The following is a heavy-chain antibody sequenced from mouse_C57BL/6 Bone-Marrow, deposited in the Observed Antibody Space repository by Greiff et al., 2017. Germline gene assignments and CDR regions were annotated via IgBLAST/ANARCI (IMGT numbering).Heavy chain of an antibody. CDR3: ARSLIYYYGSSYDY. CDR1: GYTFTSYW. J-gene: IGHJ2*01. D-gene: IGHD1-1*01. Sequence: QVQLQQPGAELVMPGASVKLSCKASGYTFTSYWMHWVKQRPGQGLEWIGEIDPSDSYTNYNQKFKGKSTFTVDKSSSTAYMQLSSLTSEDSAVYYCARSLIYYYGSSYDYWGQGTTLTVSS. CDR2: IDPSDSYT. V-gene: IGHV1-69*01.